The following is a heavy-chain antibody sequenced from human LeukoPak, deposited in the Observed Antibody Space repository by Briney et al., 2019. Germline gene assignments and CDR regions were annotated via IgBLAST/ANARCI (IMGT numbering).Heavy chain of an antibody. CDR3: ASQVLGAWGYYYYGMDV. D-gene: IGHD7-27*01. V-gene: IGHV4-31*03. Sequence: SETLSLTCTVSGVSISSGGYYWSWIRQHPGKGLEWIGYIYHSGSTYYNPSLKSRVTISVDASKNQFSLNLSSVTAADTAVYYCASQVLGAWGYYYYGMDVWGQGTTVTVSS. CDR2: IYHSGST. CDR1: GVSISSGGYY. J-gene: IGHJ6*02.